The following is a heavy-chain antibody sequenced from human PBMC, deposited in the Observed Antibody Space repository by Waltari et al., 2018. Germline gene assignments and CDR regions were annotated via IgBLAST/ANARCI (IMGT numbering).Heavy chain of an antibody. D-gene: IGHD6-19*01. V-gene: IGHV1-69*14. CDR3: ARDRGFSIGYSSVFDP. Sequence: QVQLVQSGAEVKKPGSSVKVSCKASEGTFSSYTILWVRQAPGQGLEWMGVIIPMFGTANYAQNFQGRVTITADKSTTTAYMELSSLRSDDTAVYYCARDRGFSIGYSSVFDPWGQGTLVTVSS. CDR2: IIPMFGTA. J-gene: IGHJ5*02. CDR1: EGTFSSYT.